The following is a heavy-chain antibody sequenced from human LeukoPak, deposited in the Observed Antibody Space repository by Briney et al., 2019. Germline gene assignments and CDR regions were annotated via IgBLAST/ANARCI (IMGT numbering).Heavy chain of an antibody. CDR3: ARDRQDVVVVVAGIDYYYYTDV. V-gene: IGHV3-7*01. D-gene: IGHD2-15*01. Sequence: GGSLRLSCAASGFTFSSYWMSWVRQAPGKGLEWVANIKQDGSEKFYMDSVKGRFTISRDNANNSLYLQMNSLRAEDTAVYYCARDRQDVVVVVAGIDYYYYTDVWGKGTTVNVSS. J-gene: IGHJ6*03. CDR1: GFTFSSYW. CDR2: IKQDGSEK.